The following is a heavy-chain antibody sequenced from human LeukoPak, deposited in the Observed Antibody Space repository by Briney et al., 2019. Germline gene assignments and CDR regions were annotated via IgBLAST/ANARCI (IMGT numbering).Heavy chain of an antibody. CDR2: INQDGGEK. D-gene: IGHD3-3*02. CDR1: GLTLSNFW. V-gene: IGHV3-7*03. Sequence: GGSLRLSYVASGLTLSNFWMTWVRQAPGKGLEWVASINQDGGEKYYVDSVKGRFIISRDNAKNSMYLQMDSLRAEETAVYSCVRGHLWLENWGQGTLVTVSS. CDR3: VRGHLWLEN. J-gene: IGHJ4*02.